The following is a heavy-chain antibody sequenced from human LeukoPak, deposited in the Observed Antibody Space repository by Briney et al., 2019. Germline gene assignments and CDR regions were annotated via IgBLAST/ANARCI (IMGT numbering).Heavy chain of an antibody. Sequence: SETLSLTCTVSGGSISSSTHYWVWIRQSPGKGLEWIGSMYNSGSISYNPSLRSRVTITVDTSKNQFSLNFNSVTAADTALYFCARNETSGYFDIWGQGTMVTVSS. V-gene: IGHV4-39*01. D-gene: IGHD3-22*01. CDR1: GGSISSSTHY. CDR3: ARNETSGYFDI. CDR2: MYNSGSI. J-gene: IGHJ3*02.